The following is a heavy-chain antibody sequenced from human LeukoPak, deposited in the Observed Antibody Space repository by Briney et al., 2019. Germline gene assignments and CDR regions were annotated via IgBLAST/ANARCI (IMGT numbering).Heavy chain of an antibody. V-gene: IGHV4-4*07. D-gene: IGHD3-9*01. CDR1: GGSIHSY. Sequence: PSETLSLTCAVSGGSIHSYWSWIRQPAGKGLEWIGRISGSGTITYNPALQSRLTISIDTSKNQFSLKLMSVTAADTAVYYCARDLYDILTGEQHTNDYWGQGTLVTVSS. CDR3: ARDLYDILTGEQHTNDY. CDR2: ISGSGTI. J-gene: IGHJ4*02.